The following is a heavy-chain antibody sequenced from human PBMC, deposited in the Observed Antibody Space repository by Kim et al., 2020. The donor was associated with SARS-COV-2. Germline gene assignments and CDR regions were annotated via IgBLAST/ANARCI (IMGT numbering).Heavy chain of an antibody. CDR3: ARTGQASPLTTVTP. CDR2: IYYSGST. D-gene: IGHD4-17*01. CDR1: AASINDSCYY. Sequence: SETLSLTCTVSAASINDSCYYWGWIRQSPGKGLDWIASIYYSGSTYYNPSLKSRVTISIDTSKNQFSLKVNSVTAADTSVYYCARTGQASPLTTVTPWGQRTPVTVSS. V-gene: IGHV4-39*01. J-gene: IGHJ5*02.